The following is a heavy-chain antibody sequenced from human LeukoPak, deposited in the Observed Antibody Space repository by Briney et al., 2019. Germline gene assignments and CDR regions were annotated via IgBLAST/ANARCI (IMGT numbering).Heavy chain of an antibody. CDR3: ANGTVGATF. CDR2: ISSGGTTL. V-gene: IGHV3-48*04. D-gene: IGHD1-26*01. CDR1: GFIFSSDS. Sequence: PGGSLRLSCAGSGFIFSSDSMNWVRQAPGKGLEWISYISSGGTTLYYADSVKGRFTISRDNAKNSLYLQMNSLRVEDTAMYYCANGTVGATFGGQGTLVTVS. J-gene: IGHJ4*02.